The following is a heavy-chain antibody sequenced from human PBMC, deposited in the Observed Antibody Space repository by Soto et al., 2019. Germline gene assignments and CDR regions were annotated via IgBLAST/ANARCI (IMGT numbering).Heavy chain of an antibody. CDR3: AKDRVHRHYGMDV. D-gene: IGHD1-1*01. J-gene: IGHJ6*02. CDR1: GFTVSSNY. Sequence: GGSLRLSCAASGFTVSSNYMSWVRQAPGKGLEWVSVIYSGGSTYYADSVKGRFTISRDNSKNTLYLQMNSLRAEDTAVYYCAKDRVHRHYGMDVWGQGNTVTVSS. V-gene: IGHV3-66*01. CDR2: IYSGGST.